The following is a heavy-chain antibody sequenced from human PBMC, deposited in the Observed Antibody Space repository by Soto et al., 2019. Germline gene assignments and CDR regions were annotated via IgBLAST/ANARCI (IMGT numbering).Heavy chain of an antibody. J-gene: IGHJ6*02. D-gene: IGHD2-2*01. V-gene: IGHV1-69*01. Sequence: QVQLVQSGAEVKKTGASVKVSCKAAGGTFSRYAICWVRQAHGQGLAWSVGTIPIFGTANYAQKFQGRVPFTADDSTSTAYMDLRSLRSEDTAVYYFARAGVYWSRTSCYMVDYYYCYGMDVCGQGTTVTVS. CDR3: ARAGVYWSRTSCYMVDYYYCYGMDV. CDR1: GGTFSRYA. CDR2: TIPIFGTA.